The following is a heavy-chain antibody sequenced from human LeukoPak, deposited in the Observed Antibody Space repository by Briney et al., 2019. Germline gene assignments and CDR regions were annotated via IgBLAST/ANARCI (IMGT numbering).Heavy chain of an antibody. D-gene: IGHD3-10*01. V-gene: IGHV4-34*01. CDR3: ARGGGITRVGGVMLVFET. CDR2: INHSGST. CDR1: GGSFSGYY. J-gene: IGHJ3*01. Sequence: PSETLSLTCAVYGGSFSGYYWNWIRQPPGKGLEWIGEINHSGSTNYNPSLKSRVTISVHTSKNQFSLKLSSVTAADTAVYYCARGGGITRVGGVMLVFETGGQGRMVTVSP.